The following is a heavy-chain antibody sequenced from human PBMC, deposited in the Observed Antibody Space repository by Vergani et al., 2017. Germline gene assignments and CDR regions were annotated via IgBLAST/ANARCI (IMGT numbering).Heavy chain of an antibody. CDR2: INHSGST. D-gene: IGHD6-13*01. J-gene: IGHJ3*02. CDR1: GGSFSGYY. Sequence: QVQLQQWGAGLLKPSETLSLTCAVYGGSFSGYYWSWIRQPPGKGLVWIGEINHSGSTNYNPSLKSRVTISVDTSKNQFSLKLSSVTAADTAVYYCARGYSSSPSDAFDIWGQGTMVTVSS. V-gene: IGHV4-34*01. CDR3: ARGYSSSPSDAFDI.